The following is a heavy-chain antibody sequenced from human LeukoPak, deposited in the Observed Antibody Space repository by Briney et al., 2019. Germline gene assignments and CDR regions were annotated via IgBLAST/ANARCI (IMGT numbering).Heavy chain of an antibody. CDR1: GYTFTSYG. CDR2: ISAYNGNT. V-gene: IGHV1-18*01. Sequence: GASVKVSCKASGYTFTSYGISWVRQAPGQGLEWMGWISAYNGNTNYAQKLQGRVTMTTDTSTSTAYMELRSLRSDDTAVYYCARDGVPRVVVVTPKGFDAFDIWGQGTMVTVSS. J-gene: IGHJ3*02. D-gene: IGHD3-22*01. CDR3: ARDGVPRVVVVTPKGFDAFDI.